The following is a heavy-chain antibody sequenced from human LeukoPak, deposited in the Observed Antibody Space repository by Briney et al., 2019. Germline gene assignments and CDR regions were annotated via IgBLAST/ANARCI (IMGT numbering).Heavy chain of an antibody. D-gene: IGHD4-17*01. CDR1: GFTFSSYA. CDR2: ISGSGGST. J-gene: IGHJ6*02. V-gene: IGHV3-23*01. CDR3: AKEVTVTPYSTYYYYGMDV. Sequence: PGGSLRLSCAASGFTFSSYAMSWVRQAPGKGLEWVSAISGSGGSTYYADSVKGRFTISRDNSKNTLYLQMNSLRAGDTAVYYCAKEVTVTPYSTYYYYGMDVWGQGTTVTVSS.